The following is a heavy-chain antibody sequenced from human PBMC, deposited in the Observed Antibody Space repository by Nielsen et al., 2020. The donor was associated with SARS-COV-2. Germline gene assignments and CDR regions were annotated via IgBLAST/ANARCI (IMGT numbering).Heavy chain of an antibody. J-gene: IGHJ6*02. CDR3: ARHVGGPEWLMVYAIRDYYYYGMDV. Sequence: SETLSLTCTVSGGSISSSSYYWGWIRQPPGRGLEWIGTIYYSGSTYYNPSLKSRVTLSVDTSKNQFSLKLSSVTAADTAVYYCARHVGGPEWLMVYAIRDYYYYGMDVWGQGTTVTVSS. CDR2: IYYSGST. CDR1: GGSISSSSYY. V-gene: IGHV4-39*01. D-gene: IGHD2-8*01.